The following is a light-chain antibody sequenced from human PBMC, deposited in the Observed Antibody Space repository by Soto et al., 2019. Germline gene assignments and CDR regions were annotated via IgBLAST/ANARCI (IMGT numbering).Light chain of an antibody. V-gene: IGKV3-11*01. Sequence: EIVLTQSPATLSLSPGDGATISCRASQSVSSYLAWYQQKPGQAPRLLMYDASNRATGIPARFSGSGSGTAFTLTVSSLEPEDFAVYYCQQHSNWPLTFGGGTKVEIK. CDR2: DAS. CDR1: QSVSSY. CDR3: QQHSNWPLT. J-gene: IGKJ4*01.